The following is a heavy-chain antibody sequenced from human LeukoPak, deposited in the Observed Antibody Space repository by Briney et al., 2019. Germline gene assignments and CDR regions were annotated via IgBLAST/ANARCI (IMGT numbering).Heavy chain of an antibody. CDR1: GFTFSSYA. Sequence: PSGSLRLSCAASGFTFSSYAMSWVRHPPRQGREWVSAISGSGGSTYYADSVKGRFTISRDNSKNTLYLQMNSLRAEDTAVYYCAKECGELSYFDYWGQGTLVTVSS. D-gene: IGHD1-26*01. V-gene: IGHV3-23*01. J-gene: IGHJ4*02. CDR2: ISGSGGST. CDR3: AKECGELSYFDY.